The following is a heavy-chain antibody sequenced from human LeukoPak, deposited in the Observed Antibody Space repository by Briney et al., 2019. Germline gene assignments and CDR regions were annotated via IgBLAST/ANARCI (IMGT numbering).Heavy chain of an antibody. CDR2: IKSKTDGGTT. V-gene: IGHV3-15*01. Sequence: PGGALRLSCAASGFTFSNAWMSWVRQAPGKGLERVGRIKSKTDGGTTDYAAPVKVRFTISSDDSKPTLYLQMNSLKTEDSAVYHCTTALGKDYWGQGTLVTGSP. CDR3: TTALGKDY. D-gene: IGHD3-16*01. J-gene: IGHJ4*02. CDR1: GFTFSNAW.